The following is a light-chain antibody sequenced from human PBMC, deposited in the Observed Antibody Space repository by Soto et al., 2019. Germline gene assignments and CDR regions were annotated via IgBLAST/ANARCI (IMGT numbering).Light chain of an antibody. Sequence: QSVLAQPPSVSGAPGQRVTISCTGSNSNFGAGFDVHWYQQHPGKAPKLLIYANINRPSGVPDRFSGSRSGTSASLAISGLQPEDEGDYYCQSYDSSLSVWLFGGGTKLTVL. V-gene: IGLV1-40*01. CDR3: QSYDSSLSVWL. CDR1: NSNFGAGFD. CDR2: ANI. J-gene: IGLJ3*02.